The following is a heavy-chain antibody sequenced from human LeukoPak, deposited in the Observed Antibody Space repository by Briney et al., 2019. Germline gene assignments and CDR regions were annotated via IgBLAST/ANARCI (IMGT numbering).Heavy chain of an antibody. V-gene: IGHV3-9*01. Sequence: PGRSLRLSCAASGFTFDDYAMHWVRQTPGKGLEWVSGISWSSGNIGYADSVKGRFTISRDNAKNSLYLQMNSLRVDDTAVYYCARGDDSGFYWGQGTLVTVSS. CDR3: ARGDDSGFY. D-gene: IGHD3-10*01. CDR1: GFTFDDYA. CDR2: ISWSSGNI. J-gene: IGHJ4*02.